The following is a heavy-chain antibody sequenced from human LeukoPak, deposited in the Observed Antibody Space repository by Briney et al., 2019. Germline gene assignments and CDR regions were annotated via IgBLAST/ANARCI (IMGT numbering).Heavy chain of an antibody. J-gene: IGHJ4*02. D-gene: IGHD1-1*01. V-gene: IGHV3-48*03. CDR3: ARDLQPTLWSNSDY. Sequence: PGGSLRLSCAASGFTFSSYEMNWVRQAPGKGLEWVSYISSSGSTMYYADSVKGRFTISRDNAKNSLYLQMNSLRDEDTAVYYCARDLQPTLWSNSDYWGQGTLVTVSS. CDR2: ISSSGSTM. CDR1: GFTFSSYE.